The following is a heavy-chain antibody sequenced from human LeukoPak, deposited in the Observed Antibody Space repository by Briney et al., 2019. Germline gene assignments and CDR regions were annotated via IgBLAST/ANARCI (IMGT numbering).Heavy chain of an antibody. Sequence: SETLSLTCAVYGGSFSGYYWSWIRQPPGKGLEWIGEINHSGSTNYNPSLKSRVTISVDTSKNQFSLKLSSVTAADTAVYYCARYQPDGAFDIWGQGTMVTVSS. J-gene: IGHJ3*02. CDR1: GGSFSGYY. CDR3: ARYQPDGAFDI. CDR2: INHSGST. V-gene: IGHV4-34*01.